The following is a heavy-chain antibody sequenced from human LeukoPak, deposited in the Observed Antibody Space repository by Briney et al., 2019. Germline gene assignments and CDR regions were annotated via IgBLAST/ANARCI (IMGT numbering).Heavy chain of an antibody. Sequence: GGSLRLSCAASGFTFSNYGMTWVRQPPGKGLEWVSAITGSGGTTRYTDSVTGRFTISRDNSGNTLFLQMNSLRAEDTAVYYCAKDPNGDYLGAFDFWGPGTLVTVSS. D-gene: IGHD4-17*01. CDR3: AKDPNGDYLGAFDF. CDR1: GFTFSNYG. V-gene: IGHV3-23*01. CDR2: ITGSGGTT. J-gene: IGHJ3*01.